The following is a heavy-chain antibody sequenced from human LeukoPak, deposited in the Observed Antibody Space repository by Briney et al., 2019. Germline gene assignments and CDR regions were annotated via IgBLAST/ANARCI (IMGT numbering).Heavy chain of an antibody. V-gene: IGHV3-33*01. CDR2: IWYDGSNK. CDR3: ARGHELGIAVVNNWFDP. CDR1: GFTFSSYG. D-gene: IGHD6-19*01. J-gene: IGHJ5*02. Sequence: GRSLRLSCAASGFTFSSYGMHWVRQAPGKGLEWVAVIWYDGSNKYYADSVKGRFTISRDNSKNTLYLQMNSQRAEDTAVYYCARGHELGIAVVNNWFDPWGQGTLVTVSS.